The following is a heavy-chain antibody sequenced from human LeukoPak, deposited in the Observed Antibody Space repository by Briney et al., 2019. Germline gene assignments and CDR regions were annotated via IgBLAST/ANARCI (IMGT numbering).Heavy chain of an antibody. J-gene: IGHJ4*02. CDR1: GFTFSSYG. CDR2: IWYDGSNK. CDR3: ARSLYDYVWGSYRYTFGY. V-gene: IGHV3-33*01. Sequence: SGGSLRLSCAASGFTFSSYGMHWVRQAPGKGLEWVAVIWYDGSNKYYADSVKGRFTISRDNSKNTLYLQMNSLRVEDTAVYYCARSLYDYVWGSYRYTFGYWGQGTLVTVSS. D-gene: IGHD3-16*02.